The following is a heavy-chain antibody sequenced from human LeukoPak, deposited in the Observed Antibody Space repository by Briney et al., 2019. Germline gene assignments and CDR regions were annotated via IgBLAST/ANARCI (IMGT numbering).Heavy chain of an antibody. Sequence: PGGSLRLSCAASGFTVSSNDMSWVRQAPGKGLEWVSAISGSGGSTYYADSVKGRFTISRDNSKNTLYLQMNSLRAEDTAVYYCAKDLGPGYCSGGSCYLCTKCYYYYGMDVWGQGTTVTVSS. CDR3: AKDLGPGYCSGGSCYLCTKCYYYYGMDV. J-gene: IGHJ6*02. CDR1: GFTVSSND. CDR2: ISGSGGST. V-gene: IGHV3-23*01. D-gene: IGHD2-15*01.